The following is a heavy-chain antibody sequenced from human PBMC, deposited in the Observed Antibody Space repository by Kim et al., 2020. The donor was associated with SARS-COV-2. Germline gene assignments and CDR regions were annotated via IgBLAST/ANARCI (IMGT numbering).Heavy chain of an antibody. CDR1: GFTFDDYA. D-gene: IGHD3-22*01. V-gene: IGHV3-9*01. Sequence: GGSLRLSCAASGFTFDDYAMHWVRQAPGKGLEWVSGISWNSGSIGYADSVKGRFTISRDNAKNSLYLQMNSLRAEDTALYYCAKDINVWYNYDSSMDVWGQGTTVTVSS. CDR2: ISWNSGSI. J-gene: IGHJ6*02. CDR3: AKDINVWYNYDSSMDV.